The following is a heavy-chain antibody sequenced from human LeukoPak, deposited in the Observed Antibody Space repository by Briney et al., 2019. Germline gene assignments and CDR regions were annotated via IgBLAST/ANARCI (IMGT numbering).Heavy chain of an antibody. CDR2: IYYSGST. V-gene: IGHV4-39*01. D-gene: IGHD2-2*01. CDR3: ARHVRYQLLCRGFLAY. J-gene: IGHJ4*02. Sequence: PSETLSLTCTVSGGSISSSSYYWGWIRQPPGKGLEWIGSIYYSGSTYYNPPLKSRVTISVDTSKNQFSLKLSSVTAADTAVYYCARHVRYQLLCRGFLAYWGQGTLVTVSS. CDR1: GGSISSSSYY.